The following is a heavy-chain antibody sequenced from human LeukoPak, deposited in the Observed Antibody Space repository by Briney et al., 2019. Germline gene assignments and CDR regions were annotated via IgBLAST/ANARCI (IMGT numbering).Heavy chain of an antibody. CDR2: IWYDGSNK. J-gene: IGHJ6*02. CDR1: GFTFSSYG. CDR3: ARAPGYSYGHYYYGMDV. V-gene: IGHV3-33*01. D-gene: IGHD5-18*01. Sequence: GGSLRLSCAASGFTFSSYGMHWVRRAPGKGLEWVAVIWYDGSNKYYADSVKGRFTISRDNSKNTLYLQMNSLRAEDTAVYYCARAPGYSYGHYYYGMDVWGQGTTVTVSS.